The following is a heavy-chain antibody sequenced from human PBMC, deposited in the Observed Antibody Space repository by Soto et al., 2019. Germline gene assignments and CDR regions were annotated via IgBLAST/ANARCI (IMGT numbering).Heavy chain of an antibody. D-gene: IGHD3-10*01. V-gene: IGHV4-59*08. J-gene: IGHJ4*02. CDR2: MYNSGST. Sequence: QVQLQESGPGLVKPSETLSLTCTVSGGSISSYYWTWIRQPPGKGLEWIGFMYNSGSTHYNPSLKRRVTLSLATSQNQFSLNLRSVTAADTAVYYCASMGYHYGSGSYPLDYWGQGTLVTVSS. CDR1: GGSISSYY. CDR3: ASMGYHYGSGSYPLDY.